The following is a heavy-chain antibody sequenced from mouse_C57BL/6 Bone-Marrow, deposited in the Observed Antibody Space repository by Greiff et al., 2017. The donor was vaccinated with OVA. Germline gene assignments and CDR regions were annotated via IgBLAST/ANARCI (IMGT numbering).Heavy chain of an antibody. Sequence: VQGVESGPGLVAPSQSLSITCTVSGFSLTSYAISWVRQPPGKGLEWLGVIWTGGGTNYNSALKSRLSISKDNSKSQVFLKMNSLQTDDTARYYCARENYGSSDWYFDVWGTGTTVTVSS. J-gene: IGHJ1*03. CDR1: GFSLTSYA. D-gene: IGHD1-1*01. CDR2: IWTGGGT. V-gene: IGHV2-9-1*01. CDR3: ARENYGSSDWYFDV.